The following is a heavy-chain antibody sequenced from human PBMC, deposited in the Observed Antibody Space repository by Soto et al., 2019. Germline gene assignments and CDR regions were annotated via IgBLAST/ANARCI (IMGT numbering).Heavy chain of an antibody. CDR1: GYTFTSYA. CDR3: ARNYDFWSGYPKCFDY. V-gene: IGHV1-3*01. J-gene: IGHJ4*02. CDR2: INAGNGNT. Sequence: VASVKVSCKASGYTFTSYAMHWVRQAPGQRLEWMGWINAGNGNTKYSQKLQGRVTMTTDTSTSTAYMELRSLRSDDTAVYYCARNYDFWSGYPKCFDYWGQGTLVTVSS. D-gene: IGHD3-3*01.